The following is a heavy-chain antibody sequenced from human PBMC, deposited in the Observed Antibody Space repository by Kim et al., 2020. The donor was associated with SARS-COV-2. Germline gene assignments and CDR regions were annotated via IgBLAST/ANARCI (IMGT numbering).Heavy chain of an antibody. J-gene: IGHJ4*02. CDR3: AREGTRYQLPGAYYFDY. V-gene: IGHV3-23*01. Sequence: VKGRFTISRENSKNTLYLQMNCLRAEDTAVYYCAREGTRYQLPGAYYFDYWGQGTLVTVSS. D-gene: IGHD2-2*01.